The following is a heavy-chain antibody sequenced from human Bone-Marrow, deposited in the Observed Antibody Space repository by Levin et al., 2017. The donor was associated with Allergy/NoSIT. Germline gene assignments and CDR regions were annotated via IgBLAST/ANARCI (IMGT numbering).Heavy chain of an antibody. CDR1: GFTFSSYW. CDR2: IKQDGSEK. CDR3: ARGSITMVRGVHDWFDP. V-gene: IGHV3-7*01. D-gene: IGHD3-10*01. Sequence: AGESLKISCAASGFTFSSYWMSWVRQAPGKGLEWVANIKQDGSEKYYVDSVKGRFTISRDNAKNSLYLQMNSLRAEDTAVYYCARGSITMVRGVHDWFDPWGQGTLVTVSS. J-gene: IGHJ5*02.